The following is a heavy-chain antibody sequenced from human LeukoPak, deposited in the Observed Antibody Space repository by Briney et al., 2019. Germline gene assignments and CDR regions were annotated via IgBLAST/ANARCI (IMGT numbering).Heavy chain of an antibody. D-gene: IGHD3-16*02. J-gene: IGHJ6*03. V-gene: IGHV4-59*08. CDR3: ARHIGGGIEDMDV. CDR2: IYVTGN. Sequence: PSETLSLTCTVSGGSISSYYWSWIRQPPGKGLEWIGYIYVTGNRYNPYLQSRVTISVDTSRNQFFLKMSSVTAADTAVYYCARHIGGGIEDMDVWGKGTKVTVSS. CDR1: GGSISSYY.